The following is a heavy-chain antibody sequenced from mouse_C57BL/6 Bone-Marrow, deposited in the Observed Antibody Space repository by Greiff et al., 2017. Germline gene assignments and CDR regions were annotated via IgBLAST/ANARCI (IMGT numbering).Heavy chain of an antibody. CDR3: AREDDYGNYYAMAY. V-gene: IGHV1-69*01. CDR2: IDHSASYT. CDR1: GYTFTSYW. J-gene: IGHJ4*01. Sequence: QVQLQQPGAQLVMPGASVKLSCTASGYTFTSYWMHWVKQRPGQGLEWIGEIDHSASYTNYNQKFKGKSTLTVDKSSSTAYMQLSSLTSEDSAVYYCAREDDYGNYYAMAYRGQGTLVPVSS. D-gene: IGHD2-4*01.